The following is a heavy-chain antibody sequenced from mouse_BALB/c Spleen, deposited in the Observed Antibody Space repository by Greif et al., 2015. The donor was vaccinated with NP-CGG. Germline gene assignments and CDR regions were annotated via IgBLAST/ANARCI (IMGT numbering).Heavy chain of an antibody. J-gene: IGHJ3*01. D-gene: IGHD4-1*01. CDR1: GFTFTDYY. CDR3: ARDTGTFAY. V-gene: IGHV7-3*02. CDR2: IRNKANGYTT. Sequence: EVKLMESGGGLVQPGGSLRLSCATSGFTFTDYYMSWVRQPPGKALEWLGFIRNKANGYTTEYSASVKGRFTISRDNSQSILYLQMNTLRAEDSATYCCARDTGTFAYWGQGTLVTVSA.